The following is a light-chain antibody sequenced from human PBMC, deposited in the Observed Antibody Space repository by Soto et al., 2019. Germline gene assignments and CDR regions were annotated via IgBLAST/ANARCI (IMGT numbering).Light chain of an antibody. CDR2: KAS. CDR1: ESVSIW. J-gene: IGKJ1*01. Sequence: DIQMTQSPSTLSASVGARVPITCRASESVSIWLAWYQQKPGKAPKLLIYKASILERGVPSSFSGSGSGTEFTLTISSLQPGDFATYYCQQYNTSPWTFGQGTKVDIK. V-gene: IGKV1-5*03. CDR3: QQYNTSPWT.